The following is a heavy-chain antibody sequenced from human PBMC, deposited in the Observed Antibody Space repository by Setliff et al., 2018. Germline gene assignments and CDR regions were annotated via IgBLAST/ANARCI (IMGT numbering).Heavy chain of an antibody. V-gene: IGHV1-3*01. CDR1: GYTFTSYA. CDR2: INAGNGNT. D-gene: IGHD3-10*01. J-gene: IGHJ6*02. Sequence: ASVKVSCKASGYTFTSYAMHWVRQAPGQRLEWMGWINAGNGNTKYSQKFQGRVTITRDTSASTAYMELSSLRSDDTAVYYCARLGFGEIYYYGMDVWGQGTTVTVSS. CDR3: ARLGFGEIYYYGMDV.